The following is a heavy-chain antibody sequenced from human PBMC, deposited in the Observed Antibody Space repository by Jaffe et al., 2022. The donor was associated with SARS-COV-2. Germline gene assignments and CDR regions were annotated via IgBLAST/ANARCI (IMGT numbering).Heavy chain of an antibody. CDR2: ISWNSGSI. CDR1: GFTFDDYA. D-gene: IGHD1-26*01. CDR3: AKDLWGYSGSPLGAFDI. Sequence: EVQLVESGGGLVQPGRSLRLSCAASGFTFDDYAMHWVRQAPGKGLEWVSGISWNSGSIGYADSVKGRFTISRDNAKNSLYLQMNSLRAEDTALYYCAKDLWGYSGSPLGAFDIWGQGTMVTVSS. V-gene: IGHV3-9*01. J-gene: IGHJ3*02.